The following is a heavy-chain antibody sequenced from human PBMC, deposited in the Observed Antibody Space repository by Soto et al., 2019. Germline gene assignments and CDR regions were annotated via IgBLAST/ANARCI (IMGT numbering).Heavy chain of an antibody. V-gene: IGHV3-66*01. CDR1: GFTVSNNY. CDR3: ARGPQSGDTAMVRSYFDS. D-gene: IGHD5-18*01. Sequence: VQLVESGGGVVQPGRSLRLSCAASGFTVSNNYMTWVRQGPGKGLEWVSIIFGGYSTYYADSVKGRFTISRDNSKNTLYLQMNSLRAEDTAVYYCARGPQSGDTAMVRSYFDSWGQGTLVTVPS. CDR2: IFGGYST. J-gene: IGHJ4*02.